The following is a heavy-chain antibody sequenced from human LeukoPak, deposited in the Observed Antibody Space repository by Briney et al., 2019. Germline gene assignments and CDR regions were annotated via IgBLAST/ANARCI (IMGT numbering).Heavy chain of an antibody. CDR2: ISSGVDAT. V-gene: IGHV3-23*01. CDR3: AHYRGYGQHDS. Sequence: GGSLRLSCTAPGFTFSSHEWSWVRQAPGKGLEWVSGISSGVDATYYADSVKGRFTISRDSSKNTLYPQMNSLRADDTAVYYCAHYRGYGQHDSWGQGTLVTVSS. CDR1: GFTFSSHE. D-gene: IGHD3-10*01. J-gene: IGHJ4*02.